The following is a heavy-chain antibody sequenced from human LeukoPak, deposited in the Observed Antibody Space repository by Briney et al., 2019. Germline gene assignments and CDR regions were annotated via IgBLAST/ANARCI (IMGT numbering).Heavy chain of an antibody. CDR3: AKLVTWGWIFDAFDI. CDR2: INPNSGGT. D-gene: IGHD7-27*01. Sequence: ASVKVSCKASGYTFTGYYIHWVRQAPGQGPEWMGWINPNSGGTNYAQTFQGRVTMTRDTSINTAYMELSRLRSDDTAVYYCAKLVTWGWIFDAFDIWGQGTVVTVSS. J-gene: IGHJ3*02. CDR1: GYTFTGYY. V-gene: IGHV1-2*02.